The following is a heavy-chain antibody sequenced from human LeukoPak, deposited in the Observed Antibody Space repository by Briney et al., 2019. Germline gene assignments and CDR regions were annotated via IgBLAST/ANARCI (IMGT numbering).Heavy chain of an antibody. Sequence: GGSLRLSCAASGFTFSSYGMHWVRQAPGKGLEWVAVISYDGSNKYYADSVKGRFTISRDNSKNTLYLQMNSLRAEDTAVYYCAKGYCSGGSCYSQGGYNPADAFDIWGQGTMVTVSS. CDR1: GFTFSSYG. J-gene: IGHJ3*02. CDR3: AKGYCSGGSCYSQGGYNPADAFDI. CDR2: ISYDGSNK. D-gene: IGHD2-15*01. V-gene: IGHV3-30*18.